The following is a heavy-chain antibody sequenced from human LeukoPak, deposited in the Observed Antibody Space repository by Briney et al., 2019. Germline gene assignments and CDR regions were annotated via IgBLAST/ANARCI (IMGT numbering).Heavy chain of an antibody. CDR1: GFTFSSHG. CDR2: ISSSSSYI. J-gene: IGHJ4*02. Sequence: GGSLRLSCAASGFTFSSHGMDWVRQAPGKGLEWVSSISSSSSYIYYADSVKGRFTISRDNAKNSLYLQMNSLRAEDTAVYYCARFALKTPPTDWGQGTLVTVSS. V-gene: IGHV3-21*01. CDR3: ARFALKTPPTD.